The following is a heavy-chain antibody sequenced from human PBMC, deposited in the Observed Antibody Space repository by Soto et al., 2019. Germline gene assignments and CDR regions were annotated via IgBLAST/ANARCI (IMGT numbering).Heavy chain of an antibody. J-gene: IGHJ6*02. CDR3: AKRRFEVPLRYYYYYGMDV. CDR2: ISGSGGST. V-gene: IGHV3-23*01. Sequence: GGSLRLSCAASGFTFSSYAMSWVRQVPGKGLEWVSAISGSGGSTYYADSVKGRFTISRDNSKNTLYLQMNSLRAEDTAVYYCAKRRFEVPLRYYYYYGMDVRGQGTTVTVSS. CDR1: GFTFSSYA. D-gene: IGHD1-1*01.